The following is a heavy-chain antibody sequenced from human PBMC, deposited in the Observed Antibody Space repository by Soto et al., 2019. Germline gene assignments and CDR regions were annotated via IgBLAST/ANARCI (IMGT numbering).Heavy chain of an antibody. CDR2: IYYSGSA. V-gene: IGHV4-31*03. CDR3: ARLGLVGAIDY. J-gene: IGHJ4*02. CDR1: GGSISSGTYY. D-gene: IGHD1-26*01. Sequence: PSETRSLTCTVSGGSISSGTYYWSWIRQHPGKGLEWIGFIYYSGSAHYNPSLKSRVTISVDTSKNQFSLKLSSVTAADTAVYYCARLGLVGAIDYWGQGTLVTVSS.